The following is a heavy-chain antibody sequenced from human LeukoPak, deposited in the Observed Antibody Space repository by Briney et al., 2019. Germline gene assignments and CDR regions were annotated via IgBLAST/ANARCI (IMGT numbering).Heavy chain of an antibody. CDR2: IRQDGDEQ. J-gene: IGHJ2*01. CDR3: ARVRTEWYIDL. Sequence: GGSLRLSCAGSGFIFNSHWMTWVRQAPGMGLEWVGNIRQDGDEQFYADSVRGRFTISRDNAKNSLYLHLNSLRAEDTAIYYCARVRTEWYIDLWGRGTLVTVSP. V-gene: IGHV3-7*01. D-gene: IGHD2-8*02. CDR1: GFIFNSHW.